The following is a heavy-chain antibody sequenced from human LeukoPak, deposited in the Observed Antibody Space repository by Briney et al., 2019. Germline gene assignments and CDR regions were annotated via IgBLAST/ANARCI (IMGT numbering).Heavy chain of an antibody. CDR1: GGTFRNSG. CDR3: AKIHDDSGYYYEYFQF. J-gene: IGHJ1*01. Sequence: ASVKVSCKASGGTFRNSGISWVRQAPGQGLEYVGRIIPILDITEYGKTSPGRVTITADTATDTFYMELSGLRSEDTAVYYCAKIHDDSGYYYEYFQFWGQGTLITVSS. D-gene: IGHD3-22*01. CDR2: IIPILDIT. V-gene: IGHV1-69*04.